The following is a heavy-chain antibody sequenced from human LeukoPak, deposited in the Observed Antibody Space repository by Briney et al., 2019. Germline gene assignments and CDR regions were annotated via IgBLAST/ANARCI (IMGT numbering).Heavy chain of an antibody. V-gene: IGHV3-15*01. CDR1: GFIFSNAW. J-gene: IGHJ3*01. Sequence: PGGSLRLSCAASGFIFSNAWMRWVRQAPGTGREGVGRIKNRFDGGTPDYAAPVKGRFTISRDDSKKTVSLQMNSLITEDTAAYYRTTDGSGASSYGDGACDLWGHGTMGTVSS. D-gene: IGHD2-2*01. CDR3: TTDGSGASSYGDGACDL. CDR2: IKNRFDGGTP.